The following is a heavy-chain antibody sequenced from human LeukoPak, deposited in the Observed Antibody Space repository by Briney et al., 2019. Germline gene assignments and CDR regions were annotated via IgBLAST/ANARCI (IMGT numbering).Heavy chain of an antibody. V-gene: IGHV4-4*07. CDR3: ARGLYSGSYFYYYYYMDV. CDR1: GGSISSYY. J-gene: IGHJ6*03. Sequence: SETLSLTCTVSGGSISSYYWSWIRQPAGKGLEWIGRIYTSGSTNYNPSLKSRVTMSVDTSKNQFSLKLSSVTAADTAVYYCARGLYSGSYFYYYYYMDVWGKGTTVTVSS. D-gene: IGHD1-26*01. CDR2: IYTSGST.